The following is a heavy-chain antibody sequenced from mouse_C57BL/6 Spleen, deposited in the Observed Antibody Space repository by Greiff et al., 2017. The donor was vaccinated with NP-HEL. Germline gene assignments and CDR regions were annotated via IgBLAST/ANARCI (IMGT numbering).Heavy chain of an antibody. Sequence: VQLQQSGAELVRPGASVTLSCKASGYTFTDYEMHWVKQTPVHGLEWIGAIDPETGGTAYNQKFKGKAILTADKSSSTAYMELRSLTSEDSAIYYCTRWTDYWGQGTSVTVSS. CDR1: GYTFTDYE. CDR2: IDPETGGT. CDR3: TRWTDY. V-gene: IGHV1-15*01. J-gene: IGHJ4*01.